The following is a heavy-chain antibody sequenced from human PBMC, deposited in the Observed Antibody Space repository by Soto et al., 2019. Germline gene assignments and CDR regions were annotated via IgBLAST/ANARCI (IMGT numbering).Heavy chain of an antibody. CDR2: MNPNSGNT. V-gene: IGHV1-8*01. CDR1: GYTFTSYD. D-gene: IGHD3-16*02. J-gene: IGHJ3*02. CDR3: ARDLSGELSLYPKDGLDAFDI. Sequence: ASVKVSCKAPGYTFTSYDINWVRQATGQGLEWMGWMNPNSGNTGYAQKFQGRVTMTRNTSISTAYMELSSLRSEDTAVYYCARDLSGELSLYPKDGLDAFDIWGQGTMVTVSS.